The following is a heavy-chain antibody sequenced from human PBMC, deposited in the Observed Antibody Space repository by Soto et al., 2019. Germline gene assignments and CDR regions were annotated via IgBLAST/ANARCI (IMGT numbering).Heavy chain of an antibody. CDR2: IIPIFGTA. CDR1: GGTFSSYA. CDR3: ARVKLCGGSCYSDAFDL. V-gene: IGHV1-69*12. D-gene: IGHD2-15*01. Sequence: QVQLVQSGAEVKKPGSSVKVSCKASGGTFSSYAISWVRQAPGQGLEWMGGIIPIFGTANYAQKFQGRGTITADEATSTAYMDLSSLRSEYTAVYYCARVKLCGGSCYSDAFDLWGQGTMVTVSS. J-gene: IGHJ3*01.